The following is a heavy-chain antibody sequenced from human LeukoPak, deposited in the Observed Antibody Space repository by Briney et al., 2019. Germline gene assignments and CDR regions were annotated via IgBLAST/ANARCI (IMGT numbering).Heavy chain of an antibody. CDR1: GGSISSYY. J-gene: IGHJ3*02. Sequence: SETLSLSCTVSGGSISSYYWSCIRQPPGKGLEWIGYIYYSGSTNYNPSLKSRVTISVDTSKNQFSLKLSSVTAADTAVYYCARDYYDFWSGYSVNDAFDIWGQGTMVTVSS. V-gene: IGHV4-59*01. D-gene: IGHD3-3*01. CDR3: ARDYYDFWSGYSVNDAFDI. CDR2: IYYSGST.